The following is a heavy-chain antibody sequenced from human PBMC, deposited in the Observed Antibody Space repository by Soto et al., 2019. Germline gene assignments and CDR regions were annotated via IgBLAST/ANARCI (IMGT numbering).Heavy chain of an antibody. J-gene: IGHJ6*02. D-gene: IGHD3-10*01. V-gene: IGHV1-69*13. CDR3: ARDEVRIAFGVYYYYGMDV. CDR1: GYTFTSYG. CDR2: IIPIFGTA. Sequence: SVKVFCKASGYTFTSYGISWVRQAPGQGLEWMGGIIPIFGTANYAQKFQGRVTITADESTSTAYMELSSLRSEDTAVYYCARDEVRIAFGVYYYYGMDVWGQGTTVTVSS.